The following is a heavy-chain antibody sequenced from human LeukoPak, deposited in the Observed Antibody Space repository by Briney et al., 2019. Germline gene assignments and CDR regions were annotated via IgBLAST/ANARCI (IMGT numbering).Heavy chain of an antibody. CDR2: ISASGGRT. Sequence: GGSLRLSCAASGFTFSSYAMSWVRQAPGKGPEWVSGISASGGRTYYADSVKGRSKNTVYLQMNSLRAEDTAVYYCARDTIYVWGSYSNWFDPWGQGTLVTVSS. CDR3: ARDTIYVWGSYSNWFDP. CDR1: GFTFSSYA. D-gene: IGHD3-16*01. J-gene: IGHJ5*02. V-gene: IGHV3-23*01.